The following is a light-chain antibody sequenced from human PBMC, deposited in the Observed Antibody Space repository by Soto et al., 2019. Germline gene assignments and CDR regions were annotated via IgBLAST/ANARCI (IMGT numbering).Light chain of an antibody. CDR1: STDVGTYNY. J-gene: IGLJ2*01. V-gene: IGLV2-8*01. CDR2: EVN. Sequence: QSALTQPPSASGSPGQSITISCTGTSTDVGTYNYVSWYQQHPGKAPKLMIYEVNKRPSGAPDRFSGAKSGNTASLTVSGVQAEDEADYYCSSYAGSNKMIFGGGTKVTVL. CDR3: SSYAGSNKMI.